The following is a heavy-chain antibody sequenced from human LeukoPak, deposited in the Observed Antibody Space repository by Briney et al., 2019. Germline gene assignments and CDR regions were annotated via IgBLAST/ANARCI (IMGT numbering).Heavy chain of an antibody. CDR2: ISYDGSNK. D-gene: IGHD1-26*01. CDR1: GFTFSSYG. Sequence: GGSLRLSCAASGFTFSSYGMHWVRQAPGKGLEWVAVISYDGSNKYYADSVRGRFTISRDNSKNTLYLQMNSLRAEDTAVYYCAKDRGELHRGGDYWGQGTLVTVSS. J-gene: IGHJ4*02. V-gene: IGHV3-30*18. CDR3: AKDRGELHRGGDY.